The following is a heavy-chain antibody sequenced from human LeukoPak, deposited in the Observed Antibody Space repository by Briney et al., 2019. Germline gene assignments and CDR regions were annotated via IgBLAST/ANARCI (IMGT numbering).Heavy chain of an antibody. Sequence: GALRLSCAASGFTFSSYGMHWVRQAPGKGLEWVAVIWYDGSNKYYADSVKGRFTISRDNAKNSLYLQMNSLRAEDTAVYYCARSGYYFDYWGQGTLVTVSS. V-gene: IGHV3-33*01. J-gene: IGHJ4*02. CDR3: ARSGYYFDY. CDR2: IWYDGSNK. D-gene: IGHD3-9*01. CDR1: GFTFSSYG.